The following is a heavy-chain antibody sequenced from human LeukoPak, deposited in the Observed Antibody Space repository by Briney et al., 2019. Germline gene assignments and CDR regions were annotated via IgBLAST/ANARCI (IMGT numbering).Heavy chain of an antibody. J-gene: IGHJ4*02. CDR2: ISSGGGVT. Sequence: GGSLRLSCGASDFSFRTYSMILARQTPGTGLEWISYISSGGGVTHYAESVKGRFSISRDNAKNSLFLQMNRLKDEDTAVYYCARVGVGDWGSVWDHWGQGVRVTVSS. D-gene: IGHD3-16*01. CDR3: ARVGVGDWGSVWDH. CDR1: DFSFRTYS. V-gene: IGHV3-48*02.